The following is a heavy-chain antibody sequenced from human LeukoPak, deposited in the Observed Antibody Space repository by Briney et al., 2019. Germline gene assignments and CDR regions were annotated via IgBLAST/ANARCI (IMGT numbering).Heavy chain of an antibody. V-gene: IGHV3-74*01. CDR2: INSDGSGT. CDR1: GFTLSSYW. Sequence: AGGSLRLSCAASGFTLSSYWMQWVRQVPGKGLVWVSRINSDGSGTTYADSVKGRFTISRDNAKNTLYLQMNSLRAEDTAVYYCARGGRIAAAGTGPFDPWGQGTLVTVSS. D-gene: IGHD6-13*01. J-gene: IGHJ5*02. CDR3: ARGGRIAAAGTGPFDP.